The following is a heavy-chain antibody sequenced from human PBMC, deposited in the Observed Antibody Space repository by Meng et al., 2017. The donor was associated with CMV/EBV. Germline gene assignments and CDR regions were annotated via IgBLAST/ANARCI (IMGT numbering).Heavy chain of an antibody. CDR2: IYHSGST. Sequence: SETLSLTCAVSGGSISSSNWWSWVRQPPGKGLEWIGEIYHSGSTNYNPSLKSRVTISVDKSKNQFSLKLSSVTAADTAVYYCARWPGIAAHPLDVWGQGTTVTVSS. D-gene: IGHD6-6*01. V-gene: IGHV4-4*02. CDR1: GGSISSSNW. CDR3: ARWPGIAAHPLDV. J-gene: IGHJ6*02.